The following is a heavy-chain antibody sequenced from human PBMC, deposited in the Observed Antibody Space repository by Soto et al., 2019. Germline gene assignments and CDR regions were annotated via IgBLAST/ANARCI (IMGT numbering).Heavy chain of an antibody. J-gene: IGHJ4*02. D-gene: IGHD4-17*01. CDR1: GFTFTSSA. CDR2: IVVGSGNT. CDR3: AADPDYGGNPAFDY. V-gene: IGHV1-58*01. Sequence: ASVKVSCKASGFTFTSSAVQWVRQARGQRLEWIGWIVVGSGNTNYAQKFQERVTITRDMSTSTAYMELSSLRSEDTAVYYCAADPDYGGNPAFDYWGQGTLVTVSS.